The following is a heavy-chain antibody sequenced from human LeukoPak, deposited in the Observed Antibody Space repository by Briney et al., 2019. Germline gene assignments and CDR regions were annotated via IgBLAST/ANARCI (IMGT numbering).Heavy chain of an antibody. CDR3: AKDQIRFRNFDWVPYS. D-gene: IGHD3-9*01. Sequence: GGSLRLSCAASGFTFSGYPMNWVRQAPGKGLEWVSSISSTSALIYYADSVQGRFTISRDNSKNTLYLQMNSLRAEDTAVYYCAKDQIRFRNFDWVPYSWGQGTLVTVSS. CDR2: ISSTSALI. V-gene: IGHV3-21*01. CDR1: GFTFSGYP. J-gene: IGHJ5*02.